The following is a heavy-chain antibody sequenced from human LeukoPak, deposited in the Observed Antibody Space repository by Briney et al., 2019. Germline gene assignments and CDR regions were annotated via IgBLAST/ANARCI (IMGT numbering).Heavy chain of an antibody. Sequence: PGGSLRLSCTGSGFTFSNYWMSWLRQAPGKGLEWVANIKQDGTEKLYVDSVKGRFTISRDNAKNTLYLQMNSLRAEDTAVYYCARGLTTDDAFDIWGQGTMVTVSS. J-gene: IGHJ3*02. CDR3: ARGLTTDDAFDI. CDR1: GFTFSNYW. D-gene: IGHD4-17*01. CDR2: IKQDGTEK. V-gene: IGHV3-7*01.